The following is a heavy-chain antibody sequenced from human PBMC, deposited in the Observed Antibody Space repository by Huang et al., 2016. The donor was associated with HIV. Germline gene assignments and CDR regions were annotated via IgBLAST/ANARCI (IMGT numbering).Heavy chain of an antibody. J-gene: IGHJ6*02. CDR3: ARHGRVAGHYYNNMDV. CDR2: IYYSGNT. Sequence: LQLQDSGPGLVKSSETLSLICTVSGGSISSSSYYWGWIRQPPGKGPEWLGSIYYSGNTYYNPPLRSRVTISGDTSKNQFSLKVNAVTAADTAVYYCARHGRVAGHYYNNMDVWGRGTTVTVSS. D-gene: IGHD6-19*01. CDR1: GGSISSSSYY. V-gene: IGHV4-39*01.